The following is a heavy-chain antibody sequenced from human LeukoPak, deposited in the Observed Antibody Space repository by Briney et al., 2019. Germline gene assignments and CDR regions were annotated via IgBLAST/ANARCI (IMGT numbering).Heavy chain of an antibody. CDR2: IRYDGSNK. CDR3: AKSRGQTYYDILTGL. CDR1: GFTFSSYG. D-gene: IGHD3-9*01. V-gene: IGHV3-30*02. Sequence: GGSLRLSCAASGFTFSSYGMHWVRQAPGKGLEWVAFIRYDGSNKYYADSVKGRFTISRDNSKNTLYLQMNSLRAEDTAVYYCAKSRGQTYYDILTGLWDQGTLVTVSS. J-gene: IGHJ4*02.